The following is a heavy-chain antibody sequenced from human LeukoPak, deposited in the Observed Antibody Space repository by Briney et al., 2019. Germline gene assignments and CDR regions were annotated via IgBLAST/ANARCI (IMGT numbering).Heavy chain of an antibody. V-gene: IGHV3-11*04. J-gene: IGHJ4*02. CDR1: GFTFSDYY. CDR2: ISSSGTSI. D-gene: IGHD1-1*01. CDR3: ARDGGIDNYNYYFDY. Sequence: GGSLRLSCAASGFTFSDYYMSWIRQAPGKGLECVSYISSSGTSIYYADSVKGRFTISRDNAKNSLYLQMNSLRAEDTAVYYCARDGGIDNYNYYFDYWGQGTLVTVSS.